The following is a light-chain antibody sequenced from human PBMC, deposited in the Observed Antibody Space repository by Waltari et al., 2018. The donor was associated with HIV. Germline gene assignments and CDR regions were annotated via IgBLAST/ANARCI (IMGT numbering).Light chain of an antibody. CDR2: GNN. CDR3: QSYDSSLSGSV. V-gene: IGLV1-40*01. Sequence: QSVLTQPPSVSGAPGQRVTISCTGSSSNFGAGYDVHWYQQLPGTAPELLIYGNNNRPSGVPDRFSGSKSGTSASLAITGLQAEDEADYYCQSYDSSLSGSVFGGGTKLTVL. CDR1: SSNFGAGYD. J-gene: IGLJ2*01.